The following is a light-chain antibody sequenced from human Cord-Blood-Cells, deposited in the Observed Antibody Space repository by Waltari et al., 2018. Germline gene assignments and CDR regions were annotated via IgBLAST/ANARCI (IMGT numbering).Light chain of an antibody. Sequence: SSELTQDPAVSVALGQTVRITCQGDSLRSYYASWYQQKPGQAPVLVIYGKNNRPSGIPDRFPGSSSGNTASLTITGAQAEDEADYYCNSRDSSGNVFGTGTKVTVL. CDR2: GKN. CDR3: NSRDSSGNV. CDR1: SLRSYY. J-gene: IGLJ1*01. V-gene: IGLV3-19*01.